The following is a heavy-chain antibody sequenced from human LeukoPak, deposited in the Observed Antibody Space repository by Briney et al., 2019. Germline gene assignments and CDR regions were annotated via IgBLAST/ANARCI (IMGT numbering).Heavy chain of an antibody. Sequence: PGGSLRLSCAASGFTFSTYAMSWVRQAPGKGLEWVSGIIGSGGSTYYADSVKGRFTISRDNSKSTLYLQMNSLRIEDTAVYYCAKDVKASRWGQGPLVTVSS. V-gene: IGHV3-23*01. CDR3: AKDVKASR. J-gene: IGHJ4*02. CDR1: GFTFSTYA. CDR2: IIGSGGST.